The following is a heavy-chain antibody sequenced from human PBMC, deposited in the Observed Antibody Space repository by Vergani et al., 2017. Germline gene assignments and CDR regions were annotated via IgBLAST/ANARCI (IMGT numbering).Heavy chain of an antibody. V-gene: IGHV4-34*01. Sequence: QVQLQQWGGGLLKPSETLSLTCVVNGVSFTSYHWTWIRQSPGEGLEWVGDIDHTGRPAYNPSLKSRLTMSVDKSRNKFSLTLNSVTATDTAIYFCARVNTETNGHLYYYYYMDVWGQGTAVTVS. CDR2: IDHTGRP. CDR3: ARVNTETNGHLYYYYYMDV. J-gene: IGHJ6*03. D-gene: IGHD4-11*01. CDR1: GVSFTSYH.